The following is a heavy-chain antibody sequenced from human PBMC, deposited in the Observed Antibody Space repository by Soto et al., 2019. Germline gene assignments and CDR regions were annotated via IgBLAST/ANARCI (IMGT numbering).Heavy chain of an antibody. J-gene: IGHJ4*02. D-gene: IGHD5-18*01. V-gene: IGHV1-46*01. CDR3: ARDLGDGYVYYFDY. CDR2: INPSGGST. Sequence: ASVKVSCKASGYTFTSYYMHWVRQTPGQGLEWMGIINPSGGSTSYAQKFQGRVTMTRDTSTSTVYMELSSLRSEDTAVYYCARDLGDGYVYYFDYWGQGTLVTAPQ. CDR1: GYTFTSYY.